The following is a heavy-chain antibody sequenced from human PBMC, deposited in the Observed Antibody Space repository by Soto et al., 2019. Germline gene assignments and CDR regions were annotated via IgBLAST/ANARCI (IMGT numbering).Heavy chain of an antibody. D-gene: IGHD2-15*01. J-gene: IGHJ3*02. CDR2: IIPIFGTA. V-gene: IGHV1-69*06. Sequence: SVKVSCKASGGTFSSYSISWVRQAPGQGLEWMGGIIPIFGTANYAQKFQGRVTITADKSTSTAYMELSSLRSEDTAVYYCASWVLGWHAFDIWGQGTMVTVSS. CDR1: GGTFSSYS. CDR3: ASWVLGWHAFDI.